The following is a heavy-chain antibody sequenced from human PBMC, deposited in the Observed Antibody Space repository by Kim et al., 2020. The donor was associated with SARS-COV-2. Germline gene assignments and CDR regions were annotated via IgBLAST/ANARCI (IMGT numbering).Heavy chain of an antibody. D-gene: IGHD2-15*01. CDR1: GGSISSSSYY. CDR3: ARHSRGIVVVVAAFDY. V-gene: IGHV4-39*01. CDR2: IYYSGST. J-gene: IGHJ4*02. Sequence: SETLSLTCTVSGGSISSSSYYWGWIRQPPGKGLEWIGSIYYSGSTYYNPSLKSRVTISVDTSKNQFSLKLSSVTAADTAVYYCARHSRGIVVVVAAFDYWGRGTLVTVSS.